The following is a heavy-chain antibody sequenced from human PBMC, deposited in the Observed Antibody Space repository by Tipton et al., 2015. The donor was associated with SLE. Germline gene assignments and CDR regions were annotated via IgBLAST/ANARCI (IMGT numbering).Heavy chain of an antibody. CDR3: ASNRYCVGSTCFSSVLGWVGP. V-gene: IGHV5-51*03. D-gene: IGHD2-21*01. Sequence: QSGPEVKKPGESLKISCKGSGYTFTNSWIGWVRQMPGKGLEWVGSIYLTDSDTRYSPSFQGLVTISADPSISTAYLRWNSLKVSDSAMYYCASNRYCVGSTCFSSVLGWVGPGGQGTLVTVSS. J-gene: IGHJ5*02. CDR2: IYLTDSDT. CDR1: GYTFTNSW.